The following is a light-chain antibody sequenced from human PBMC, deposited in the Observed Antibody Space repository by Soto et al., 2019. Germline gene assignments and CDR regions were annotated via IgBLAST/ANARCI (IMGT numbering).Light chain of an antibody. J-gene: IGLJ3*02. CDR1: SSNIGSNT. CDR3: AAWDDNLNGPV. CDR2: SNN. V-gene: IGLV1-44*01. Sequence: QSVLTQPPSASGTPGQRVTISCSGSSSNIGSNTVNWYQQLPGTAPKLLIYSNNQRPSGVPDRFSVSKSGTSASLAISGLQAEDEADYYCAAWDDNLNGPVFGGGTKLTVL.